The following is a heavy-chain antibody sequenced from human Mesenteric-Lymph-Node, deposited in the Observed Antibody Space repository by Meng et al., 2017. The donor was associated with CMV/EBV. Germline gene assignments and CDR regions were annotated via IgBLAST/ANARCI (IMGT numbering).Heavy chain of an antibody. CDR1: GGSISSSSYY. J-gene: IGHJ4*02. CDR3: ARDLYYWND. Sequence: GSLRLSCTVSGGSISSSSYYWGWIRQPPGKGLEWIGSIYYSGSTYYNPSLKSRVTISVGTSKNQFSLKLSSVTAADTAVYYCARDLYYWNDWGQGALVTVSS. D-gene: IGHD1-20*01. CDR2: IYYSGST. V-gene: IGHV4-39*07.